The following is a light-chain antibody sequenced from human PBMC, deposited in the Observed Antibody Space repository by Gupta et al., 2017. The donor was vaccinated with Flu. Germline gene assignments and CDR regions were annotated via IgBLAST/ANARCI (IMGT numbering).Light chain of an antibody. CDR3: LQDNSSPST. CDR1: QSINSW. CDR2: QAS. J-gene: IGKJ1*01. Sequence: DIQMTQSPSTLSASVGDRVTITCRASQSINSWLAWHQQKPGKAPKFLIYQASSLESGVPSRFSGSRSGTEFTLTITSLHPEDFATYYCLQDNSSPSTFRQGIKVEI. V-gene: IGKV1-5*03.